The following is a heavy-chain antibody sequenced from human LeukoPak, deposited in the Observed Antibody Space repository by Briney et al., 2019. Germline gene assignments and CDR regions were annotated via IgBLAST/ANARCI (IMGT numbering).Heavy chain of an antibody. J-gene: IGHJ3*01. D-gene: IGHD2-8*02. V-gene: IGHV1-2*02. CDR2: SNPKSGAT. Sequence: ASVKVSCKASGYTFDENHIHWLRQAPGQGPEWMGWSNPKSGATDSAQQFQGRLTMTRDTSIGTASMDLSVLRLDDTGIYYCARAGDESTGHYDSLHFWGQGTMVTVSS. CDR3: ARAGDESTGHYDSLHF. CDR1: GYTFDENH.